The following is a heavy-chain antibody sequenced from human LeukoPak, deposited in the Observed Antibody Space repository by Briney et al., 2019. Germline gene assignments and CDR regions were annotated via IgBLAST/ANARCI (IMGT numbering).Heavy chain of an antibody. J-gene: IGHJ4*02. CDR2: IYSGGAT. Sequence: PGGSLRLSCAASGFTVSSNYMSWVRQAPGKGLEWVSVIYSGGATYYADSVKGRFAISRDNSKNTLYLQMNSLRAEDTAVYYCVRDFGGPSDYWGQGTLVIVSS. V-gene: IGHV3-53*01. CDR1: GFTVSSNY. CDR3: VRDFGGPSDY. D-gene: IGHD3-3*01.